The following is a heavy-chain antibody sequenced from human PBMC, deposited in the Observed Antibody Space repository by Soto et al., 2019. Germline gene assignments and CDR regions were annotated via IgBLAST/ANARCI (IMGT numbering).Heavy chain of an antibody. V-gene: IGHV4-59*01. Sequence: QVQLQESGPGLVKPSETLSLTCTVSGGSISSYYWSWIRQPPGKGLEWIGYIYYSGSTNYNPSLKSRVTISVDTSKNQFSLKLSSVTAADTAVYYCARVVCSGGSCYGYFDYWGQGTLVTVSS. CDR3: ARVVCSGGSCYGYFDY. J-gene: IGHJ4*02. D-gene: IGHD2-15*01. CDR2: IYYSGST. CDR1: GGSISSYY.